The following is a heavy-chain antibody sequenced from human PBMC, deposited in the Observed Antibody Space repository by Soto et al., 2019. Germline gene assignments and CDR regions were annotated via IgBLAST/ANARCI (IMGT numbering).Heavy chain of an antibody. CDR1: GFTFNTYP. Sequence: GGSLRLSCATSGFTFNTYPMTWVRQAPGKGLEWVSSISSTAGRTSSYTDSVKGRFAISRDFSDNTVYLQMNNLRVDDTAVYFCAKGVLSFHYGMEVWGQGTTVTVSS. CDR2: ISSTAGRTS. J-gene: IGHJ6*02. CDR3: AKGVLSFHYGMEV. D-gene: IGHD3-10*01. V-gene: IGHV3-23*01.